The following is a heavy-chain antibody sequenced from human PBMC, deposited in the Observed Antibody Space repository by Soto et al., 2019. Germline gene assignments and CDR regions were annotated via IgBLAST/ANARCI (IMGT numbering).Heavy chain of an antibody. V-gene: IGHV1-18*01. Sequence: GASVKVSCKASGYTFTTYAISWVRKAPGQGLEWMGWISAYNGNTNYAQNFQGRVTMTKDTSTSTACVELRSLRSDDTAVYYCARDRIAVRPGWFDPWGQGTLVTV. CDR1: GYTFTTYA. D-gene: IGHD6-19*01. CDR2: ISAYNGNT. CDR3: ARDRIAVRPGWFDP. J-gene: IGHJ5*02.